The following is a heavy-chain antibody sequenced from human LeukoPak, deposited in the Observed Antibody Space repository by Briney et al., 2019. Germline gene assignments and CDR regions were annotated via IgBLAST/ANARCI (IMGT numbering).Heavy chain of an antibody. V-gene: IGHV3-43*02. Sequence: GGSLRLSCAASGFTFDDYAMHWVRQAPGKGLEWVSLISGVGGSTYYADFVKGRFTISRDNRKTSLYLQMNSLRTEDTALYYCAKVLGYYDSSGYYQEGGFDYWGQGTLVTVSS. CDR3: AKVLGYYDSSGYYQEGGFDY. CDR2: ISGVGGST. J-gene: IGHJ4*02. D-gene: IGHD3-22*01. CDR1: GFTFDDYA.